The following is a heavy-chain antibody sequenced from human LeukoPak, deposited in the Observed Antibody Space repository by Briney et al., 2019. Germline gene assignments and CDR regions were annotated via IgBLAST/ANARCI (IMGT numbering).Heavy chain of an antibody. J-gene: IGHJ6*03. V-gene: IGHV3-48*01. CDR1: GFTFSSHR. D-gene: IGHD1-26*01. CDR2: ISRSSSDI. CDR3: ARDSGRYGYYMDV. Sequence: GGSLRLSCVASGFTFSSHRMNWVRQAPGKGLEWISDISRSSSDIHYADSVTGRFTISRDNAKNSLYLQMNSLTVEDTAVYYCARDSGRYGYYMDVWGKGTTVTVSS.